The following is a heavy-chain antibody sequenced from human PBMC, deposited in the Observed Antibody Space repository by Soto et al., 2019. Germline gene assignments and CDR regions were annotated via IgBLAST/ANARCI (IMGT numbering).Heavy chain of an antibody. CDR1: GFTFSTYG. D-gene: IGHD2-8*01. V-gene: IGHV3-23*01. CDR3: AKDXRGDYPSHVVMIGGVPAAYH. Sequence: EVQLLEXGGGLVQPGGSLRLSCAASGFTFSTYGMNWVRQAPGKGLEWVSAISGSGGSTYYADSVKGRFTXXXXXXXXXXXXXXXXXXXXXXXXXXXAKDXRGDYPSHVVMIGGVPAAYHWGXXT. CDR2: ISGSGGST. J-gene: IGHJ5*02.